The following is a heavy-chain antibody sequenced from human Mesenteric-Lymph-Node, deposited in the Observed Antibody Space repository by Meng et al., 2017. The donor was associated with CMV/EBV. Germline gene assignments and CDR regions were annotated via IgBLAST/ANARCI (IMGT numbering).Heavy chain of an antibody. CDR3: AKDIGDGGTGDYYYGMDV. CDR2: ISWNSGSI. V-gene: IGHV3-9*01. Sequence: SLKISCAASGFTFDDYAMHWVRQAPGKGLEWVSGISWNSGSIGYADSVKGRFTISRDNAKNSLYLQMNSLRAEDTALYYCAKDIGDGGTGDYYYGMDVWGQGTTVTVSS. CDR1: GFTFDDYA. J-gene: IGHJ6*02. D-gene: IGHD3-10*01.